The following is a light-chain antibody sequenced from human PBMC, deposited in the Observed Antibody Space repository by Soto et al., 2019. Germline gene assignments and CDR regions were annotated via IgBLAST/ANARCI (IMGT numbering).Light chain of an antibody. Sequence: IQMTQSRTTQSKSVGDRATSTCMASQSISNWLAWYQQKPGIAPKLLIYDASSLESGVPSRFSGSGSGTGFTLACGILKPDDFVTYYIKHYASHWGTFAEGTKVDIK. CDR1: QSISNW. CDR3: KHYASHWGT. V-gene: IGKV1-5*01. J-gene: IGKJ1*01. CDR2: DAS.